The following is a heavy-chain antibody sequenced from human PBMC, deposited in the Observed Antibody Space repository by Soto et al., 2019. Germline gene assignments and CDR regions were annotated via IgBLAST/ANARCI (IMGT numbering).Heavy chain of an antibody. CDR1: GYIFTNHY. CDR3: ARADYYDSSGFYYDC. Sequence: ASVKVSCKASGYIFTNHYIHWVRQAPGQGLEWMGIINPSGGSTNYLQKFQGRITMTRDTSTSTVYMELSSLRSEDTAVYFRARADYYDSSGFYYDCWGQGSLVTVSS. J-gene: IGHJ4*02. CDR2: INPSGGST. V-gene: IGHV1-46*01. D-gene: IGHD3-22*01.